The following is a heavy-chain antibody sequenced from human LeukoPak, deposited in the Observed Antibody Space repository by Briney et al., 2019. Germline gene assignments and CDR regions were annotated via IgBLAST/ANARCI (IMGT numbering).Heavy chain of an antibody. CDR1: GFTFSSYS. CDR3: ARVRVATYYYYMDV. V-gene: IGHV3-21*01. J-gene: IGHJ6*03. Sequence: GGSLRLSCAASGFTFSSYSMNWVRQAPGKGLEWVSSISSSSSYIYYADSVKGRFTISRDNAKNSLYLQMNSLRAEDTAVYYCARVRVATYYYYMDVWGKGTTVTISS. D-gene: IGHD2-21*01. CDR2: ISSSSSYI.